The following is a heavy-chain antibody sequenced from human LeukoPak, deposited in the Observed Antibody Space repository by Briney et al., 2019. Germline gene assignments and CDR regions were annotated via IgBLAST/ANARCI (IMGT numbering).Heavy chain of an antibody. CDR3: ARHYYDILTGYYNVGYFDY. D-gene: IGHD3-9*01. Sequence: SETLSLTCAVSGGSISSGGYSWSWIRQPPGTGLEWIGYIYHSGSTYYNPSLKSRVTISVDRSKNQFSLKLSSVTAADTAVYYCARHYYDILTGYYNVGYFDYWGQGTLVTVSS. CDR1: GGSISSGGYS. CDR2: IYHSGST. J-gene: IGHJ4*02. V-gene: IGHV4-30-2*01.